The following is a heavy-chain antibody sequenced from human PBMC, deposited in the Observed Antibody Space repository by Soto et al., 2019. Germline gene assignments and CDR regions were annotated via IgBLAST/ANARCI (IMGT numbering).Heavy chain of an antibody. D-gene: IGHD1-26*01. J-gene: IGHJ4*02. Sequence: ASVKVSCTDSVYTFTSYARHWVRQAPGQGLEWMGWINPNTGGTNYAQKFRGWVTMTRDTSISTAYMELSRLRSDDTAVYYCARSRGATEFDYWGQGTLVTVS. CDR3: ARSRGATEFDY. CDR1: VYTFTSYA. CDR2: INPNTGGT. V-gene: IGHV1-2*04.